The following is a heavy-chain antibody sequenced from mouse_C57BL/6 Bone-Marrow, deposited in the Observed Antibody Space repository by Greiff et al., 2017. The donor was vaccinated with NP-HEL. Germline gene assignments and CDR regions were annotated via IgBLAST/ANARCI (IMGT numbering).Heavy chain of an antibody. Sequence: QVQLQQPGAELVRPGSSVKLSCKASGYTFTSYWMHWVKQRPIQGLEWIGNIDPSDSETHYNQKFKDKATLTVDKSSSTAYMQLSSLTSEDSAVYYGAVYYYGSSSYYYAMDYWGQGTSVTVTS. CDR1: GYTFTSYW. J-gene: IGHJ4*01. V-gene: IGHV1-52*01. CDR2: IDPSDSET. CDR3: AVYYYGSSSYYYAMDY. D-gene: IGHD1-1*01.